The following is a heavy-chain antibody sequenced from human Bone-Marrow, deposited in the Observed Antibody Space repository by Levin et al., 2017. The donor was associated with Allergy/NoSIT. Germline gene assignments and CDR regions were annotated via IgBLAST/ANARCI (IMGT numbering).Heavy chain of an antibody. D-gene: IGHD6-19*01. J-gene: IGHJ4*02. CDR2: ISAGGGST. Sequence: GGSLRLSCAASGFVFTTYVMSWVRQAPGKGLEWISGISAGGGSTYYADSVKGRFTISRDNSKTTVFLQMNSLRAEDTAVYYCAKGGPYTSGWYDLDYWGQGTLVTVSS. CDR1: GFVFTTYV. V-gene: IGHV3-23*01. CDR3: AKGGPYTSGWYDLDY.